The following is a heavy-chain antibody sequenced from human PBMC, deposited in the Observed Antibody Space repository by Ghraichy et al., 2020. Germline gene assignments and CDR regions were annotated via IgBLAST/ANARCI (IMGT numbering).Heavy chain of an antibody. CDR2: IYTSGST. Sequence: SETLSPTCTVSGGSISSYYWSWIRQPAGKGLEWIGRIYTSGSTNYNPSLKSRVTMSVDTSKNQFSLKLSSVTAADTAVYYCAREGGSDIYSGYEQRFDPWGQGTLVTVSS. J-gene: IGHJ5*02. V-gene: IGHV4-4*07. CDR3: AREGGSDIYSGYEQRFDP. D-gene: IGHD5-12*01. CDR1: GGSISSYY.